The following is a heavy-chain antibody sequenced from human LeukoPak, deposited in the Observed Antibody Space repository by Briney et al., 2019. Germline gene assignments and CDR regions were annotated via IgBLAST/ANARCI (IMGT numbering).Heavy chain of an antibody. V-gene: IGHV1-8*02. CDR2: MNPNSGNT. D-gene: IGHD3-10*01. CDR3: ARGQVGWFGELLLDLGPDY. CDR1: GYTFTSYD. Sequence: ASVKVSCKASGYTFTSYDINWVRQATGQGLEWMGWMNPNSGNTGYAQKFQGRVTMTRNTSISTAYMELSSLRSEDTAVYYCARGQVGWFGELLLDLGPDYWGQGTLVTVSS. J-gene: IGHJ4*02.